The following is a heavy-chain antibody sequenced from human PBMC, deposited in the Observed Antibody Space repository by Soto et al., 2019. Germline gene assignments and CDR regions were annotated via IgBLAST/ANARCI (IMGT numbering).Heavy chain of an antibody. CDR3: ATAISSPFSNFDY. Sequence: EVQLVQSGGDLVQPGGSLRLSCVASGFTFSTYRMTWVRQAPGLGLEWVAGIKEDGSEEVYVDSVKGRFSISRDNAKTSLYLQLNGLRAEETAVYYCATAISSPFSNFDYWGQGSLVTVSS. CDR1: GFTFSTYR. CDR2: IKEDGSEE. J-gene: IGHJ4*02. D-gene: IGHD2-2*01. V-gene: IGHV3-7*01.